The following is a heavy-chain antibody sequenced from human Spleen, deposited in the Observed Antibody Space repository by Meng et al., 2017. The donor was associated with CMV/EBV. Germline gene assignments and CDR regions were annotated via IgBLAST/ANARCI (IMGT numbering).Heavy chain of an antibody. CDR2: LIPISVTG. V-gene: IGHV1-69*05. CDR1: GGTLANYA. J-gene: IGHJ6*02. CDR3: ARSPTYELVLISGTYYCSGMDV. D-gene: IGHD2-21*01. Sequence: SVKVSCKASGGTLANYAISWVRQAPGQGLEWMGGLIPISVTGNYAQKFQDRVTITTDESSNTAYMELSSLSSEDTAVYYCARSPTYELVLISGTYYCSGMDVWGQGTTVTVSS.